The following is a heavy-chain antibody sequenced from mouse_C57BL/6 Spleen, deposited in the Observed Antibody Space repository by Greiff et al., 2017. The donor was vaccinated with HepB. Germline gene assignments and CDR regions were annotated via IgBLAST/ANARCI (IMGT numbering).Heavy chain of an antibody. CDR1: GYTFTSYW. J-gene: IGHJ4*01. V-gene: IGHV1-50*01. D-gene: IGHD1-2*01. CDR2: IDPSDSYT. Sequence: QVQLQQSGAELVKPGASVKLSCKASGYTFTSYWMQWVKQRPGQGLEWIGEIDPSDSYTNYNQKFKGKATLTVDTSSSTAYMQLSSLTSEDSAVYYCARYRLRPAMDYWGQGTSVTVSS. CDR3: ARYRLRPAMDY.